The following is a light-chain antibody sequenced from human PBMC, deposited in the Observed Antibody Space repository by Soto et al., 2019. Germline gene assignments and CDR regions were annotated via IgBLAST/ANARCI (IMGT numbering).Light chain of an antibody. CDR2: EVS. J-gene: IGLJ2*01. CDR1: SSDFGGYNY. Sequence: QSALTQPRSVSGSPGQSVTISCSGSSSDFGGYNYVSWYQQHPGKVPKDIIYEVSERPSGVPDRFSGSKSGNTASLTISGLQAEDEADYYCSTYVGGTVSVVFGGGTKLTVL. V-gene: IGLV2-11*01. CDR3: STYVGGTVSVV.